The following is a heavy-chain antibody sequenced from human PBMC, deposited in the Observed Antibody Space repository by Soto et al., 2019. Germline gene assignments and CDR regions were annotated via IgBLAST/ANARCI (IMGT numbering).Heavy chain of an antibody. CDR2: MNPNSGNT. CDR3: ARGKKVLRYFGWLDDYYYYMDV. V-gene: IGHV1-8*01. Sequence: ASVKVSCKASGYTFTSYDINWVRQATGQGLEWMGWMNPNSGNTGYAQKFQGRVTMTRNTSISTAYMELSSLRSEDTAVYYCARGKKVLRYFGWLDDYYYYMDVWGKGTTVTVSS. J-gene: IGHJ6*03. CDR1: GYTFTSYD. D-gene: IGHD3-9*01.